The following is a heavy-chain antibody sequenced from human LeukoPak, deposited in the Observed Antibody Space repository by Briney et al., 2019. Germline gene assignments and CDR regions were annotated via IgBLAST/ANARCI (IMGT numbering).Heavy chain of an antibody. D-gene: IGHD1-7*01. V-gene: IGHV1-69*01. J-gene: IGHJ6*04. CDR2: IIPIFGTA. Sequence: XCKASGGTFSSYAISWVRQAPGQGLEGMGGIIPIFGTANYAQKFQGRVTINGDEYTSTAYMELSSLRSEDTAVYYCARGTPVDVWGKGTTVTVSS. CDR1: GGTFSSYA. CDR3: ARGTPVDV.